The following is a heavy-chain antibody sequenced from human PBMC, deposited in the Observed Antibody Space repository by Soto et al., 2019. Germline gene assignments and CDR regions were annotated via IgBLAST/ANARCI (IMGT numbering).Heavy chain of an antibody. D-gene: IGHD6-6*01. CDR3: ARRNAYSSSYNWFDP. CDR2: INPNSGNA. J-gene: IGHJ5*02. V-gene: IGHV1-8*02. CDR1: GGTFSSYA. Sequence: ASVKVSCKASGGTFSSYAISWVRQAPGQGLEWMGGINPNSGNADYAQKFQGRVTMTRNTSISTAYMELSSLRSEDTAVYYCARRNAYSSSYNWFDPWGQGTLVTVSS.